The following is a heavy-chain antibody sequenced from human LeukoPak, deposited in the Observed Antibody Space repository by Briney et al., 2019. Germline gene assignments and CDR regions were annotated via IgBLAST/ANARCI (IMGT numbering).Heavy chain of an antibody. J-gene: IGHJ3*02. D-gene: IGHD5-18*01. CDR1: GFTFSNYA. CDR2: ISYDGSKK. CDR3: ARDEEEYSYGYDAFDI. V-gene: IGHV3-30-3*01. Sequence: GGSLRLSCAASGFTFSNYAIHWVRQAPGKGLEWVAVISYDGSKKYYADSVKGRFTISRDNSKNTLYLQMNSLRAEDTAVYFCARDEEEYSYGYDAFDIWGQGTMVTVSS.